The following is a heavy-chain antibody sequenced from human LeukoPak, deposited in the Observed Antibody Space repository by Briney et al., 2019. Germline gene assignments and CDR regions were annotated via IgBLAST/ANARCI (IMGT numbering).Heavy chain of an antibody. D-gene: IGHD1-14*01. CDR2: INPNSGGT. J-gene: IGHJ6*02. CDR1: GYTFTGHY. CDR3: AALGGGYSNQNQSYYYYGMDV. V-gene: IGHV1-2*06. Sequence: GASVKVSCKASGYTFTGHYMHWVRQAPGQGLEWMGRINPNSGGTNYAQKFQGRVTMTRDTSISTAYMELSSLRSEDTAVYYCAALGGGYSNQNQSYYYYGMDVWGQGTTVTVSS.